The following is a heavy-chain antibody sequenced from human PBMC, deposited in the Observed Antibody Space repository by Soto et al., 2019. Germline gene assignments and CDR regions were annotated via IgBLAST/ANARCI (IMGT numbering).Heavy chain of an antibody. CDR1: GDSISNLDYF. V-gene: IGHV4-30-4*01. D-gene: IGHD7-27*01. Sequence: SETLSLTCSVSGDSISNLDYFWAWIRQPPGQALEYIGYIYKSATTYYNPSFESRVAISVDTSKSQFSLNVTSVTAADTAVYFCARGRYCLTGRCFPNWFDSWGQGALVTVPS. CDR2: IYKSATT. J-gene: IGHJ5*01. CDR3: ARGRYCLTGRCFPNWFDS.